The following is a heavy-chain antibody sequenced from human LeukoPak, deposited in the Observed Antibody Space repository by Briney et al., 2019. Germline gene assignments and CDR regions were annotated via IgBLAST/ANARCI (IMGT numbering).Heavy chain of an antibody. Sequence: PGGFLTLSCTASGFPFNRFAMSWVRQAPGQGLAWVSAISGGGDAHYADSVKGRFTISRDNSKNTLFLHMNNLTADDTALYYCAKEGITGADSWGQETLVSVSS. CDR1: GFPFNRFA. J-gene: IGHJ4*02. CDR2: ISGGGDA. CDR3: AKEGITGADS. V-gene: IGHV3-23*01.